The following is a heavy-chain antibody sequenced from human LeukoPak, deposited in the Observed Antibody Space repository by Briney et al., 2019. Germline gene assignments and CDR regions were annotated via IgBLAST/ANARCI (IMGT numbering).Heavy chain of an antibody. D-gene: IGHD1-26*01. CDR2: IYYSGST. J-gene: IGHJ5*02. V-gene: IGHV4-31*03. CDR1: GGSISSGGYY. CDR3: ARVDSGSYYSRGDNWFDP. Sequence: SQTLSLTCTVSGGSISSGGYYWSWIPQHPGKGLEWIGYIYYSGSTNYNPSLKSRVTISVDASKNQFSLKLSSVTAADTAVYYCARVDSGSYYSRGDNWFDPWGQGTLVTVSS.